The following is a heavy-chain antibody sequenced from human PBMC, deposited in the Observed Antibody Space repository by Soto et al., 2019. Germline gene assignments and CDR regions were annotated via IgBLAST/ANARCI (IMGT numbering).Heavy chain of an antibody. D-gene: IGHD6-13*01. Sequence: ASETLSLTCAVSGGSMSSDNWWSWVRQPPGKGLEWIGEIYRSGTTNYNPSLKSRVTISVDKSKNQFSLKLRSVTAADTALYYCARSIGYSTSWSFDYWGQGTLVTVSS. V-gene: IGHV4-4*02. CDR2: IYRSGTT. J-gene: IGHJ4*02. CDR3: ARSIGYSTSWSFDY. CDR1: GGSMSSDNW.